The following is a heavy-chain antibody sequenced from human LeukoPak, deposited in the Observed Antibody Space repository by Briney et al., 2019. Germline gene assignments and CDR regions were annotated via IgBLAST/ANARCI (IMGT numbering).Heavy chain of an antibody. J-gene: IGHJ4*02. Sequence: GGSLRLFCAASGFTFSSYAMHWVRQAPGKGLEWVAVISYDGSNRYYADSVKGRFTISRDNSKNTLYLQMDSLRTEDTAVYYCAKAGAVVATMYYFDSWGQGTLVTVSS. CDR2: ISYDGSNR. CDR1: GFTFSSYA. D-gene: IGHD2-15*01. CDR3: AKAGAVVATMYYFDS. V-gene: IGHV3-30*04.